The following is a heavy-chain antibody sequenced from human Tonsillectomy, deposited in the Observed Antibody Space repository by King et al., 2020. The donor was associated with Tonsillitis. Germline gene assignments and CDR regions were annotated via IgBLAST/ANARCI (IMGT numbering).Heavy chain of an antibody. V-gene: IGHV4-34*01. D-gene: IGHD2/OR15-2a*01. CDR2: IDHKGDA. CDR1: GGSFGGHF. CDR3: ARDEGFLWIDT. J-gene: IGHJ5*02. Sequence: VQLQQWGAGLLKPSETLSLTCAVYGGSFGGHFWTWIRQPPGKGLEWIGEIDHKGDADYNPSLKSRVIISRDTSKNQFSLELSSVTAADTAVYYCARDEGFLWIDTWGQGTAVTVSS.